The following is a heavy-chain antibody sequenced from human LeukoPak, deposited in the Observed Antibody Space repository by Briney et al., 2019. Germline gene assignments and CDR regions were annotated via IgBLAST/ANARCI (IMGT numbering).Heavy chain of an antibody. CDR1: GFTFSSYA. V-gene: IGHV3-23*01. CDR3: AKVVRGMTTVTLPNDY. CDR2: ISGSGGST. Sequence: GGSLRLSCAASGFTFSSYAMSWVRQAPGKGLEWVSAISGSGGSTYYADSVKGWFTISRDNSKNTLYLQTNSLRAEDTAVYYCAKVVRGMTTVTLPNDYWGQGTLVTVSS. J-gene: IGHJ4*02. D-gene: IGHD4-11*01.